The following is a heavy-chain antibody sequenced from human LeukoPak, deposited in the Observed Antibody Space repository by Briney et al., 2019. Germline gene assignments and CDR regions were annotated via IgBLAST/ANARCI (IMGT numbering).Heavy chain of an antibody. J-gene: IGHJ3*02. CDR3: AREPSPMDAFDI. CDR2: ISSASNTI. V-gene: IGHV3-48*01. Sequence: PGGSLRLSCAASGFTFSSYSMNWVRQAPGKGLEWVSYISSASNTIYYADSVKGRFTVSRDNAKNSLYLQMNSLRAEDTAMYYCAREPSPMDAFDIWGQGTMVTVSS. CDR1: GFTFSSYS. D-gene: IGHD2-2*01.